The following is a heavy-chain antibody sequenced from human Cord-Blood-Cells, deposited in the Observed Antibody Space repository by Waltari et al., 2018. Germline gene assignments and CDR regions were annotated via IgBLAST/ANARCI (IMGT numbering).Heavy chain of an antibody. V-gene: IGHV3-30-3*01. D-gene: IGHD6-13*01. Sequence: QVRLVDSGGGVVQPGRSLRLSCADSGFTLRSYAMHWVRPAPGKGLEWVAVITYDGSNKYYADSVKGRFTISRDNSKNTLYLQMNSLRAEDTAVYYCRVAAAGTGFDYWGQGTLVTVSS. CDR2: ITYDGSNK. CDR1: GFTLRSYA. CDR3: RVAAAGTGFDY. J-gene: IGHJ4*02.